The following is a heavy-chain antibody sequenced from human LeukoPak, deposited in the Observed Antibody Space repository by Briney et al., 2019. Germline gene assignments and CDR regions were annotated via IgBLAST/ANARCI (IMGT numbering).Heavy chain of an antibody. J-gene: IGHJ6*03. D-gene: IGHD1-1*01. CDR3: ARLDRHYYYLDV. CDR2: INPTTGVA. Sequence: ASVKVSCKTSGYTSTVHYMNWVRQAPGQGLEWMGRINPTTGVANYAQKFQGRITVTRDTSINTAYMGLSSLTSDDTAVYYCARLDRHYYYLDVWGQGTTVTVSS. CDR1: GYTSTVHY. V-gene: IGHV1-2*06.